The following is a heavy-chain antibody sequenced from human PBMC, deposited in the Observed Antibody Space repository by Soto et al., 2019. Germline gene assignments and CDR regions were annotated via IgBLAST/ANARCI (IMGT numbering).Heavy chain of an antibody. D-gene: IGHD2-15*01. V-gene: IGHV3-53*01. J-gene: IGHJ6*02. CDR2: IYSGGKI. Sequence: ELLLVESGGGVVQPGGSLRLSCAASGFTVRPKYLTWVRRAPGRGLEWVSVIYSGGKIYYPDSVKGRFTASRDSSQNTFCLQMNNLRVEDTAMYYCARDSGLNREKDGRDVWGQGTTVAVSS. CDR3: ARDSGLNREKDGRDV. CDR1: GFTVRPKY.